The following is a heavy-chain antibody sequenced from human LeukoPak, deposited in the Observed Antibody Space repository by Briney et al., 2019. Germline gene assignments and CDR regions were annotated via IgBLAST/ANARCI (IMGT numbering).Heavy chain of an antibody. CDR1: GGSFSGYY. CDR2: INHSGST. Sequence: SETLSLTCAVYGGSFSGYYWSWIRQPPGKGLEWIGEINHSGSTNYNPSLKRRVTISVDTSKNQFSLKLSSVTAADTAVYYCARRSMRSWYPSFDYWGQGTLVTVSS. J-gene: IGHJ4*02. D-gene: IGHD6-13*01. V-gene: IGHV4-34*01. CDR3: ARRSMRSWYPSFDY.